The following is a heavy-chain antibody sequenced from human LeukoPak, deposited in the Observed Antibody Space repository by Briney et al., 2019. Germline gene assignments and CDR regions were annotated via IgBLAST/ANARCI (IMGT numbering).Heavy chain of an antibody. CDR2: ISGSGGST. CDR3: AKESGGYYDSSGYKPFDY. J-gene: IGHJ4*02. CDR1: GFTFSSYA. V-gene: IGHV3-23*01. Sequence: PGGSLRLSCAASGFTFSSYAMSWVRQAPGKGLEWVSAISGSGGSTYYADSVKGRFTISRDNSKNTLYLQMNSLRAEDTAVYYCAKESGGYYDSSGYKPFDYWGQGTLVTVSS. D-gene: IGHD3-22*01.